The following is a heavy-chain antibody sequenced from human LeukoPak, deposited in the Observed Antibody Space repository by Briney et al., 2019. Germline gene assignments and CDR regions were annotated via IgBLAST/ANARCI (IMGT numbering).Heavy chain of an antibody. CDR1: GGSISSSSYY. Sequence: PSETLSLTCTVSGGSISSSSYYWSWIRQHPGKGLEWIGYIYYSGSTYYNPSLKSRVTISVDTSKNQFSLRLSSVTAADTAVYYCARDSGNYYDSSGLVFDYWGQGTLVTVSS. D-gene: IGHD3-22*01. J-gene: IGHJ4*02. V-gene: IGHV4-31*03. CDR3: ARDSGNYYDSSGLVFDY. CDR2: IYYSGST.